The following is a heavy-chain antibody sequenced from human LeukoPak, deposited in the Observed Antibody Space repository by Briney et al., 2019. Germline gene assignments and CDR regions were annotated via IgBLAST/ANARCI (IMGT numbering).Heavy chain of an antibody. J-gene: IGHJ4*02. Sequence: GGSLRLSCAASGFTFSSYSMNWVRQAPGKGLEWVSVIYSGGSTYYADSVKGRFTISRDNSKNTLYLQMNSLRAEDTAVYYCTKTGNPATGDYWGQGTLVTVSS. V-gene: IGHV3-53*01. CDR1: GFTFSSYS. CDR3: TKTGNPATGDY. CDR2: IYSGGST. D-gene: IGHD1-1*01.